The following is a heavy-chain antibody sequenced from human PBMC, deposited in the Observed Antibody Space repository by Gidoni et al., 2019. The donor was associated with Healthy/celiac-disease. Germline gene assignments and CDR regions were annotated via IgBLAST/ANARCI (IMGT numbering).Heavy chain of an antibody. CDR3: ARGGMTTVTTLDY. Sequence: QVQLVESGGGVVQPGRSLRLSCAASGCTFSSYGMPWVRQAPGKGLEWVAVIWYDGSNKYYADSVKGRFTISRDNSKNTLYLQMNSLRAEDTAVYYCARGGMTTVTTLDYWGQGTLVTVSS. CDR1: GCTFSSYG. D-gene: IGHD4-17*01. CDR2: IWYDGSNK. J-gene: IGHJ4*02. V-gene: IGHV3-33*01.